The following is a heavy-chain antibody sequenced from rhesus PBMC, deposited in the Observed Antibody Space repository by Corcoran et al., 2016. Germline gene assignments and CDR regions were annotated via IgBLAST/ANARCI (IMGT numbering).Heavy chain of an antibody. D-gene: IGHD6-37*01. CDR3: ARGGIAVAGSLFDY. J-gene: IGHJ4*01. V-gene: IGHV1-198*02. CDR1: GFTFGSYA. CDR2: IIPLVGIT. Sequence: QVQLVQSGAEVKKPGASVTVSCKASGFTFGSYAISWVRQAPGQGIEWLGVIIPLVGITNYAEKFQGRVTITADTSTSTAYMELSSLRSEDTAVYYCARGGIAVAGSLFDYWGQGVLVTVSS.